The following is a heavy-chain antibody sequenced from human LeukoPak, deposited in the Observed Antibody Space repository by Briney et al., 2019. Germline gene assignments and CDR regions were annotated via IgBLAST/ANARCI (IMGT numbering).Heavy chain of an antibody. CDR1: GGSISSYY. Sequence: SETLSLTCTVSGGSISSYYWSWIRQPPGKGLEWIGYIYYSGSTNYNPSLKSRVTISVDTSKNQFSLKLSSVTAADTAVYCCARGDGEDRFDYWGQGTLVTVSS. V-gene: IGHV4-59*08. CDR2: IYYSGST. D-gene: IGHD3-10*01. J-gene: IGHJ4*02. CDR3: ARGDGEDRFDY.